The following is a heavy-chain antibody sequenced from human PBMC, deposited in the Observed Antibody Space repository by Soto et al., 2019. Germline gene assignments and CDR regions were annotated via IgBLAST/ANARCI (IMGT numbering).Heavy chain of an antibody. D-gene: IGHD3-10*01. CDR1: GFTVSSNY. CDR2: IYSGGST. Sequence: EVQLVESGGGLIQPGGSLRLSCAASGFTVSSNYMSWVRQAPGKGLEWVPLIYSGGSTYYADSVKGRFTISRDNSKNTLYLQMNSLRAEDTAVYYCARGHGSGVLGMDVWGQGTTVTVSS. V-gene: IGHV3-53*01. CDR3: ARGHGSGVLGMDV. J-gene: IGHJ6*02.